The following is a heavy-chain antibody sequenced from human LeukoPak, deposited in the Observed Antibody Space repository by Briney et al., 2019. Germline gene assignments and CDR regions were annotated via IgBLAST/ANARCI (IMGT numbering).Heavy chain of an antibody. CDR1: GFTFSSYS. CDR3: AKDSDSSGSIGPSYFDY. D-gene: IGHD3-22*01. J-gene: IGHJ4*02. V-gene: IGHV3-21*01. CDR2: ISSSSSYI. Sequence: GGSLRLSCAASGFTFSSYSMNWVRQAPGKGLEWVSSISSSSSYIYYADSVKGRFTISRDNAKNSLYLQMNSLRAEDTAVYYCAKDSDSSGSIGPSYFDYWGQGPLVPVSS.